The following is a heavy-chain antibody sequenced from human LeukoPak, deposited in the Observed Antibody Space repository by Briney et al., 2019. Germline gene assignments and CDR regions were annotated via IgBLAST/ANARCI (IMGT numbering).Heavy chain of an antibody. J-gene: IGHJ4*02. D-gene: IGHD3-22*01. CDR3: ARSGYYYDSSDLIDY. V-gene: IGHV3-74*01. CDR1: GFTFSNAW. CDR2: INSDGSST. Sequence: GGSLRLSCAASGFTFSNAWMNWVRQAPGKGLVWVSRINSDGSSTSYADSVKGRFTVSRDNAKNTLYLQMNSLRAEDTAVYYCARSGYYYDSSDLIDYWGQGTLVTVSS.